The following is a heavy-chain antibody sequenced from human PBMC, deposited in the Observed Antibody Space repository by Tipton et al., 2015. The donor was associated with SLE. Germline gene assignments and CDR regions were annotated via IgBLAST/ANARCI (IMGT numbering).Heavy chain of an antibody. CDR3: ARGAGSNGSGSRDFDY. J-gene: IGHJ4*02. CDR1: GGSFSGYY. V-gene: IGHV4-34*01. CDR2: INHSGST. D-gene: IGHD3-10*01. Sequence: TLSLTCAVYGGSFSGYYWSWIRQPPGKGLEWIGEINHSGSTNYNPSLKSRVTISVDTSKNQFSLKLSSVTAADTAVYYCARGAGSNGSGSRDFDYWGQGTLVTVSS.